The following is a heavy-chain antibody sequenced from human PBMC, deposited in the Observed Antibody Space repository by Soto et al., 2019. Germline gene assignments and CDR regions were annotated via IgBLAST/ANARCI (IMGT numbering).Heavy chain of an antibody. CDR2: IIPIFGTA. V-gene: IGHV1-69*01. CDR3: AVPYYYDSSGYYPPFDY. CDR1: GGTFSSYA. D-gene: IGHD3-22*01. Sequence: SVKVSFNASGGTFSSYAISLVRHSPGQGLEWMGGIIPIFGTANYAQKFQGRVTITADESTSTAYMELSSLRSEDTAVYYCAVPYYYDSSGYYPPFDYWGQGTLVTVSS. J-gene: IGHJ4*02.